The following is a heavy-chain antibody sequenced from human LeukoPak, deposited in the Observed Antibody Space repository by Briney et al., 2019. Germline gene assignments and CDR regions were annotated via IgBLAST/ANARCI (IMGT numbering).Heavy chain of an antibody. CDR3: AKDRSCTNDICHGDFDY. D-gene: IGHD2-8*01. V-gene: IGHV3-23*01. CDR1: GFTFSSYA. Sequence: GGSLRLSCAASGFTFSSYAVSWVCQAPGKGLEWVSRISGSGGSTYSADSVKGRFTISRDNSKNTLYLQMNSLRAEDTALYYCAKDRSCTNDICHGDFDYWGQGTLVTVSS. CDR2: ISGSGGST. J-gene: IGHJ4*02.